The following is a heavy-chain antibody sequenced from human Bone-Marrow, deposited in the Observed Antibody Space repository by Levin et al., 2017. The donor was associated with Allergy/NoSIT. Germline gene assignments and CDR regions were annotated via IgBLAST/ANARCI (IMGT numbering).Heavy chain of an antibody. CDR2: ITGSGGST. Sequence: AGGSLRLSCAASGFTFSSYAMSWVRQAPGKGLEWVSAITGSGGSTYHADSVKGRFTISRDNSKNTLYLQMNSLRAEDTAVYYCATSSRDDYNFGYWGQGTLVTVSS. D-gene: IGHD5-24*01. J-gene: IGHJ4*02. V-gene: IGHV3-23*01. CDR1: GFTFSSYA. CDR3: ATSSRDDYNFGY.